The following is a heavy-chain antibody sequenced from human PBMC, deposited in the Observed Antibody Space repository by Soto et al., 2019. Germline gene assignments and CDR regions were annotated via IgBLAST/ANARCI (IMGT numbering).Heavy chain of an antibody. Sequence: GGSLRLSCAASGFTVSSNSMSWVRQAPGKGLEWVSVIYGGGSTNHADSVKGRFTISRDNSKNTLYLEMNSLRAEDTAVYFCARGWSASTSGPAYWGQGTLVTVSS. CDR1: GFTVSSNS. D-gene: IGHD6-19*01. CDR2: IYGGGST. J-gene: IGHJ4*02. CDR3: ARGWSASTSGPAY. V-gene: IGHV3-53*01.